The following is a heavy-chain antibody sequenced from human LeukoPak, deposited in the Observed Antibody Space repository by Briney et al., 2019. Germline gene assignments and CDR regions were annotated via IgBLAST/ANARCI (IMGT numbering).Heavy chain of an antibody. J-gene: IGHJ4*02. Sequence: GGSLRLSCAASGFAFSSYGMSWVRQAPGKGLEWVSVMSGGGGSTYDADSVKGRFTISRDNSKNTLYLQMNSLRAEDTAVYYCAKEYSGNYYYFDYWGQGTLVTVSS. CDR2: MSGGGGST. CDR3: AKEYSGNYYYFDY. CDR1: GFAFSSYG. V-gene: IGHV3-23*01. D-gene: IGHD1-26*01.